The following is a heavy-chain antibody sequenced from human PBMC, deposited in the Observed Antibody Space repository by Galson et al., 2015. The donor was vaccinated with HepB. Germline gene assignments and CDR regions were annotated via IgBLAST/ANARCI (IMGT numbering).Heavy chain of an antibody. CDR2: ISYDGSNK. D-gene: IGHD6-13*01. CDR3: AREGGIAAAGLDFDY. CDR1: GFTFSSYA. J-gene: IGHJ4*02. Sequence: SLRLSCAASGFTFSSYAMHWVRQAPGKGLEWVAVISYDGSNKYYADSVKGRFTISRDNSKNTLYLQMNSLRAEDTAVYYCAREGGIAAAGLDFDYWGQGTLVTVSS. V-gene: IGHV3-30*04.